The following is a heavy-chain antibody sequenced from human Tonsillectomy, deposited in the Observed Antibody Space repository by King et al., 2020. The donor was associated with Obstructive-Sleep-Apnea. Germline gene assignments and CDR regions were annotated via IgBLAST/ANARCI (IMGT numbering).Heavy chain of an antibody. CDR1: GGSVSSGSYY. Sequence: VQLQESGPGLVKPSETLSLTCTVSGGSVSSGSYYWSWIRQPPGKGLEWIGYIYYSGSTNYNPSLKSRVTISVDTSKNQFSLRLSTVTAADTAVYYCARVPYSGSYSSFDYWGQGTLVTVSS. V-gene: IGHV4-61*01. CDR3: ARVPYSGSYSSFDY. CDR2: IYYSGST. D-gene: IGHD1-26*01. J-gene: IGHJ4*02.